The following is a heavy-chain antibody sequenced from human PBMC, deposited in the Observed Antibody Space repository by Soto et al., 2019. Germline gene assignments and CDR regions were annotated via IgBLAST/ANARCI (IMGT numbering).Heavy chain of an antibody. Sequence: QVQLQESGPGLVKPSETLSLTCTVSGGSISSYYWSWIRQPPGKGLEWIGYIYYSGSTNYNPSLKIRVTISVDTSKNQFSLKLSSVTAADTAVYYCARALGIAARPGNDAFDIWGQGTMVTVSS. J-gene: IGHJ3*02. CDR1: GGSISSYY. D-gene: IGHD6-6*01. CDR2: IYYSGST. CDR3: ARALGIAARPGNDAFDI. V-gene: IGHV4-59*01.